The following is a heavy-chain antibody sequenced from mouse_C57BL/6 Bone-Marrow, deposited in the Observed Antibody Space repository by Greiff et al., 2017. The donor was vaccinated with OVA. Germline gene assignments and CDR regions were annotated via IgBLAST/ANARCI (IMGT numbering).Heavy chain of an antibody. CDR3: GLITTVVATNWYFDV. Sequence: EVQLVESGPVLVKPGPSVKISCKASGFTFTDYYMHWVKQSHGKSLEWIGLVYPYNGGTSYNQKFKGKATLTVDTSSSTAYMELNSLTSEDSAVYYCGLITTVVATNWYFDVWGTGTTVTVSS. D-gene: IGHD1-1*01. J-gene: IGHJ1*03. CDR2: VYPYNGGT. V-gene: IGHV1-36*01. CDR1: GFTFTDYY.